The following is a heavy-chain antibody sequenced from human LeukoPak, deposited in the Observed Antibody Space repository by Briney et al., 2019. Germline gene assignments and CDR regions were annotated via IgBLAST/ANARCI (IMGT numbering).Heavy chain of an antibody. CDR1: GGSISSGSYY. CDR2: IYTSGST. D-gene: IGHD1-1*01. J-gene: IGHJ5*02. Sequence: SETLSLTCTVSGGSISSGSYYWSWIRQPAGKGLEWIGRIYTSGSTNYNPSLKSRVTISVDTSKNQFSLKLSSVTAADTAVYYCARGVNVWRDNWFDPWGQGTLVTVSS. V-gene: IGHV4-61*02. CDR3: ARGVNVWRDNWFDP.